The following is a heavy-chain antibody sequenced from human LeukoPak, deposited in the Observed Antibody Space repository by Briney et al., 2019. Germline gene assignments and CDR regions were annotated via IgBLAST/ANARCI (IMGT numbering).Heavy chain of an antibody. Sequence: PGGSLRLSCAASGFTFSSYAMSLVRQAPGKGLEWVSAISGSGGSTYYADSVKGRFTISRDNSKNTLYLQMNSLRAEDTAVYYCAKAVGYSSGWYYFDYWGQGTLVTVSS. CDR2: ISGSGGST. V-gene: IGHV3-23*01. D-gene: IGHD6-19*01. CDR3: AKAVGYSSGWYYFDY. CDR1: GFTFSSYA. J-gene: IGHJ4*02.